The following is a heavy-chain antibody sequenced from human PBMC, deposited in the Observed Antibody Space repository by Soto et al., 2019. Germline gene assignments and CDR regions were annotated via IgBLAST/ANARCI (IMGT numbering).Heavy chain of an antibody. D-gene: IGHD2-21*01. CDR3: ARAPYSTPVKDYGMDV. CDR1: GGSISSYF. CDR2: VYYTGTT. Sequence: SSETLSLTCTVSGGSISSYFYVWVRQPPGKGLEWIGSVYYTGTTDYNPSLKSRVTISVDTSKTQFSLNLRSVTAADTAVYYCARAPYSTPVKDYGMDVWGQGTTVTVSS. V-gene: IGHV4-59*01. J-gene: IGHJ6*02.